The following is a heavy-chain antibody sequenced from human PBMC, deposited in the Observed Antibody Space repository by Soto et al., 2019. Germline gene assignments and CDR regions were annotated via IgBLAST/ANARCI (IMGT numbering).Heavy chain of an antibody. D-gene: IGHD2-15*01. V-gene: IGHV3-30*03. CDR3: ATLVVPAADHFDY. CDR1: GFTFSTYG. Sequence: QVQLVESGGRVVQAGRSLRLSCAASGFTFSTYGMHWVRQAPGKGLDWVAVISYDGTNKYYADSVKGRFTISRDNSRNPLYLQLTSLRPEDTAVYFCATLVVPAADHFDYWGQGTLVSVSS. J-gene: IGHJ4*01. CDR2: ISYDGTNK.